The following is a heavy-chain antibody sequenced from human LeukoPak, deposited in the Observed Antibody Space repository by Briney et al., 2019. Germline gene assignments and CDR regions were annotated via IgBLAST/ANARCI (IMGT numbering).Heavy chain of an antibody. J-gene: IGHJ6*03. V-gene: IGHV3-48*04. CDR1: GFTFSTFG. Sequence: GRSLRLSCAASGFTFSTFGMHWVRQAPGKGLEWVSYISSSGSTIYYADSVKGRFTISRDNAKNSLYLQMNSLRAEDTAVYYCAELGITMIGGVWGKGTTVTISS. CDR3: AELGITMIGGV. CDR2: ISSSGSTI. D-gene: IGHD3-10*02.